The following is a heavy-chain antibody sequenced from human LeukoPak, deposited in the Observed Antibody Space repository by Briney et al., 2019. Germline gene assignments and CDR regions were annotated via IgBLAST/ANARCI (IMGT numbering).Heavy chain of an antibody. D-gene: IGHD2-15*01. Sequence: SETLSLTCAVYGGSFSGYYWSWIRQPPGKGLEWIGEINHSGSTNYNPSLKSRVTISVDTSKNQFSLRLSSVTAADTAVYYCARGRRLSLIVVVVAATGNYFDYWGQGTLATVSS. J-gene: IGHJ4*02. CDR1: GGSFSGYY. CDR2: INHSGST. V-gene: IGHV4-34*01. CDR3: ARGRRLSLIVVVVAATGNYFDY.